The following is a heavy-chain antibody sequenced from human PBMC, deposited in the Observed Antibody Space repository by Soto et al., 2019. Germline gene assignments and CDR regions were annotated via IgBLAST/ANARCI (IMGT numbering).Heavy chain of an antibody. D-gene: IGHD3-22*01. CDR3: ARQPYDSTGYDYGA. Sequence: QLQLQESGPGLVKPSETLSLTCTVSGGSFSSSTYYWGWIRQPPGKGLEWIGSMSSGGNTYYNPSLKSRVSVSVDTSKNPFSLKLTSVTAADTAMYYCARQPYDSTGYDYGAWGQGTLVTVSS. V-gene: IGHV4-39*01. J-gene: IGHJ5*02. CDR2: MSSGGNT. CDR1: GGSFSSSTYY.